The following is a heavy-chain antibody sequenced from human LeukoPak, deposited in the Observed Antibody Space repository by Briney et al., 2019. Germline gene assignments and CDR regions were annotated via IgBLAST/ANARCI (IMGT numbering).Heavy chain of an antibody. CDR2: IKSKAYGGTT. V-gene: IGHV3-49*05. D-gene: IGHD6-19*01. CDR3: SRTRSVAGSSIYFDY. Sequence: KPGGSLRLSCTGSGFTFGDYAMSWFRRAPGKGLEWVSFIKSKAYGGTTEYAASVKGRFTVSRDDSKSIAYLRMNSLKTEDTAVYYCSRTRSVAGSSIYFDYWGQGTLVTVSS. CDR1: GFTFGDYA. J-gene: IGHJ4*02.